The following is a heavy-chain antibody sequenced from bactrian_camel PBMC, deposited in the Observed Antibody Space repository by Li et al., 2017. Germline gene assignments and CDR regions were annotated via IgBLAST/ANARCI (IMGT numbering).Heavy chain of an antibody. Sequence: VQLVESGGGLVRPEGSLRLSCTTSGLTFSRAAMSWVRQAPGKGLEWVSTILKTGTTTRYSDSVKGRFIISRDDTKNTLFLQLNSLQPEDTAVYYCGQSVDNYWGQGTQVTVSS. CDR1: GLTFSRAA. J-gene: IGHJ4*01. CDR3: GQSVDNY. V-gene: IGHV3S42*01. CDR2: ILKTGTTT.